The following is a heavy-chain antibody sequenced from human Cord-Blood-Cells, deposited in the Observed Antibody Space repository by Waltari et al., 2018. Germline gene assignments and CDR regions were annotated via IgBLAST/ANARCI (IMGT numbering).Heavy chain of an antibody. D-gene: IGHD2-15*01. CDR1: GGSFSGYY. CDR3: ARGRGWDI. CDR2: INHSGST. V-gene: IGHV4-34*01. J-gene: IGHJ3*02. Sequence: QVQLQQWGAGLLKPSETLSLTCAVYGGSFSGYYWSWIRQPPGKGLAWIGEINHSGSTNYNPSLKSRVTISVDTSKNQFSLKLSSVTAADTAVYYCARGRGWDIWGQGTMVTVSS.